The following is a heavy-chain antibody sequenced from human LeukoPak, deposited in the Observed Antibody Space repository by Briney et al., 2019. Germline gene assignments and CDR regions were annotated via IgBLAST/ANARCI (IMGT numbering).Heavy chain of an antibody. D-gene: IGHD3-22*01. J-gene: IGHJ4*02. CDR1: GFIFSDCY. V-gene: IGHV3-11*01. CDR2: ISSGGSSI. CDR3: AREPYYDSSGYCLDY. Sequence: GSLRLSCAASGFIFSDCYMSWIRQAPGKGLEWVSYISSGGSSIYYADSVKGRFTISRDNAKNSLYLQMNSLRAEDTAVYYCAREPYYDSSGYCLDYWGQGTLVTVSS.